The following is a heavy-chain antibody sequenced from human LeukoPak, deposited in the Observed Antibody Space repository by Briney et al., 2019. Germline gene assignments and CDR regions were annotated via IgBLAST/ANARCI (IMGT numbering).Heavy chain of an antibody. V-gene: IGHV3-23*01. CDR3: AKVWDTYYYDSSGSFDY. Sequence: GGSLRLSCAASGFTFSSYAMSWVRQAPGKGLEWVSAISSSGGSTYYADSVRGRFTISRDNSKNTLYLQMNSLRAEDTAVYYCAKVWDTYYYDSSGSFDYWGQGTLVTVSS. J-gene: IGHJ4*02. CDR1: GFTFSSYA. CDR2: ISSSGGST. D-gene: IGHD3-22*01.